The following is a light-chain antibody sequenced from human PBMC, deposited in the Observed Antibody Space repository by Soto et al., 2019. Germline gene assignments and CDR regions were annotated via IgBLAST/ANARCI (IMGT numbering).Light chain of an antibody. V-gene: IGLV3-1*01. J-gene: IGLJ1*01. CDR2: QDS. Sequence: SSELTQPPSVSVSPGQTASITCSGDKLGDKYACWYQQKQGQSPVLVIYQDSKRPSGIPERFSGSNSGNTATLTISGTQAMDEADYYCQAWDSSTHYVFGTGTKVTVL. CDR1: KLGDKY. CDR3: QAWDSSTHYV.